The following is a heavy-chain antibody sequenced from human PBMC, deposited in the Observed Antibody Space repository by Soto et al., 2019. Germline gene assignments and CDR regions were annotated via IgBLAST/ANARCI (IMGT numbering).Heavy chain of an antibody. CDR2: ISAYDGKT. Sequence: ASVKVSCKTSGYTFNTYGINWVRPAPGQGRALMGWISAYDGKTTYAEKFQGRVTLTTDTSTSTAYMELRSLRSDDTANDYCARDPHEIWTSDLFDPWGQGTPSTVAS. D-gene: IGHD3-3*01. CDR1: GYTFNTYG. J-gene: IGHJ5*02. V-gene: IGHV1-18*01. CDR3: ARDPHEIWTSDLFDP.